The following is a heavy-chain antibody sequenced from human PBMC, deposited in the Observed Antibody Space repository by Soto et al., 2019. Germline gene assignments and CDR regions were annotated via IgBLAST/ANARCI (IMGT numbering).Heavy chain of an antibody. D-gene: IGHD6-6*01. J-gene: IGHJ4*02. CDR3: AKDQIPVRVQLVFNYFDY. V-gene: IGHV3-30*18. Sequence: PGGSLRLSCAASGFTFSSYGMHWVRQALGKGLEWVAVISYDGSNKYYADSVKGRFAISRDNSKNTLYLQMNSLRAEDTAVYYCAKDQIPVRVQLVFNYFDYWGQGTLVTVSS. CDR1: GFTFSSYG. CDR2: ISYDGSNK.